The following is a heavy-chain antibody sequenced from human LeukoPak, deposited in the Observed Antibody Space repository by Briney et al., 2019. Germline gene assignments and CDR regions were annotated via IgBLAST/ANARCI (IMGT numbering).Heavy chain of an antibody. J-gene: IGHJ4*02. V-gene: IGHV4-39*01. CDR3: ASPSRYCSGGSCYSIDY. Sequence: PGGSLRLSCVVSGIIFRNAWMNWVRQTPGKGLEWIGSIYYSGSTYYNPSLKSRVTISVDTSKNQFSLKLSSVTAADTAVYYCASPSRYCSGGSCYSIDYWGQGTLVTVSS. CDR1: GIIFRNAW. D-gene: IGHD2-15*01. CDR2: IYYSGST.